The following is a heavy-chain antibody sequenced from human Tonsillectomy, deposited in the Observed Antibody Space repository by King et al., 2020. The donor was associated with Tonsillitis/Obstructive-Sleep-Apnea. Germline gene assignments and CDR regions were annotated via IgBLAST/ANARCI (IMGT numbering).Heavy chain of an antibody. CDR1: CGSGSGYY. D-gene: IGHD1-26*01. CDR3: ARGAGRSDPIDY. CDR2: TNHSCST. V-gene: IGHV4-34*01. Sequence: VQLQQWGAGLLKPSETLSLTCAVYCGSGSGYYWSWSREPQGNGLAWIGGTNHSCSTNYNPSLKRRVTITVDTSKNQFSLKLSSVTAADTAVYYCARGAGRSDPIDYWGQGTLVTVSS. J-gene: IGHJ4*02.